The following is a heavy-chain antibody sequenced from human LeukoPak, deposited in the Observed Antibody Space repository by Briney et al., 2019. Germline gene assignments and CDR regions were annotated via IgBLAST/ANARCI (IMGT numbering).Heavy chain of an antibody. CDR2: ITSGSSYI. CDR3: ARDPYSGGYGNYYYYFMDV. D-gene: IGHD1-26*01. Sequence: KPGGSLRLSCAASGFTFSSYSMNWVRQAPGKGLEWVSSITSGSSYIYYADSVKGRFTISRDNAKNSLYLQMNSLRAEDTAVYYCARDPYSGGYGNYYYYFMDVWGKGTTVTISS. J-gene: IGHJ6*03. V-gene: IGHV3-21*01. CDR1: GFTFSSYS.